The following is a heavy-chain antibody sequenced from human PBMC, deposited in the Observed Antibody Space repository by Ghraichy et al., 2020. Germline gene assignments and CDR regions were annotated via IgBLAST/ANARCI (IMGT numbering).Heavy chain of an antibody. J-gene: IGHJ4*02. Sequence: GGSLRLSCAASGFTFGSYSMNWVRQAPGKGLEWVSSISSSSSYIYYADSVKGRFTISRDNAKNSLYLQMNSLRAEDTAVYYCARVGGGLAAGGHYFDYWGQGTLVTVSS. CDR2: ISSSSSYI. CDR1: GFTFGSYS. V-gene: IGHV3-21*01. D-gene: IGHD6-13*01. CDR3: ARVGGGLAAGGHYFDY.